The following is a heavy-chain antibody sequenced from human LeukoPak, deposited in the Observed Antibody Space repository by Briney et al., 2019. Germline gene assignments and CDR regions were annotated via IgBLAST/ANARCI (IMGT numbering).Heavy chain of an antibody. D-gene: IGHD4-17*01. CDR3: ARAAVTTSRYFQH. CDR1: GGSIRSSGYY. V-gene: IGHV4-39*07. CDR2: IYSSGST. Sequence: PSETLSLTCTVSGGSIRSSGYYWGWIRQPPGKGLEWIGSIYSSGSTYYNPSLKSRVTISVDTSKSQFSLKLSSVTAADTAVYYCARAAVTTSRYFQHWGQGTLVTVSS. J-gene: IGHJ1*01.